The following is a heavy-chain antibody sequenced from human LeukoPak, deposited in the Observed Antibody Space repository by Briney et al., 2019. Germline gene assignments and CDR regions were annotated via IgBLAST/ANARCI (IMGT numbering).Heavy chain of an antibody. CDR2: IYYSGST. J-gene: IGHJ4*02. D-gene: IGHD3-22*01. CDR3: ARKGYYDSSGYFDY. CDR1: GGSISSYY. Sequence: SETLSLTCTVSGGSISSYYWSWIRQPPGKGLEWIGYIYYSGSTNYNPSLKSRVTISVDTSKNQFSLKLSSVTAADTAVYYCARKGYYDSSGYFDYWGQGTLVTVSS. V-gene: IGHV4-59*01.